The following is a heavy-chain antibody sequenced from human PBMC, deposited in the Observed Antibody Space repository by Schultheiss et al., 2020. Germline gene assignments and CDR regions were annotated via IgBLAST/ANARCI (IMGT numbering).Heavy chain of an antibody. D-gene: IGHD2-2*02. CDR1: GFTFSSYA. CDR3: AKDYCSSTSCYTYFDY. J-gene: IGHJ4*02. Sequence: GGSLRLSCAASGFTFSSYAMHWVRQAPGKRLEWVAVISYDGSNKYYADSVKGRFTISRDNSKNTLYLQMNSLRAEDTAVYYCAKDYCSSTSCYTYFDYWGQGTLVIVSS. V-gene: IGHV3-30-3*01. CDR2: ISYDGSNK.